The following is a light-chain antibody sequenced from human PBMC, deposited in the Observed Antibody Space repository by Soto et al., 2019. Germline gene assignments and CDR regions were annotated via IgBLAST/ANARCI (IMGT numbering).Light chain of an antibody. CDR3: LLYYGGAHV. CDR1: TGGVTSDHS. CDR2: GTT. Sequence: QAVVTQEPSLTVTPGGTVTLTCASSTGGVTSDHSPNWIQQKPGQAPRTLIYGTTNKHSWTPARFSGSLLGGKAALTLASVQPEDEAEYYCLLYYGGAHVFGTGTKVTVI. J-gene: IGLJ1*01. V-gene: IGLV7-43*01.